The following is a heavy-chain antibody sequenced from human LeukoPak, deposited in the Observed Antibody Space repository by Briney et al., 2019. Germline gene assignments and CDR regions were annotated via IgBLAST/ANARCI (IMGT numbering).Heavy chain of an antibody. CDR2: VYSGVNT. V-gene: IGHV3-53*01. Sequence: GGSLRLSCAASGLTVSSNYMSWVRQAPGKGLEWVSVVYSGVNTYYAGSVKGRFTISRDNSKNTLYLQMNSLRAEDTAVYYCARVMDYFDYWGQGTLVTVSS. CDR3: ARVMDYFDY. CDR1: GLTVSSNY. D-gene: IGHD5-24*01. J-gene: IGHJ4*02.